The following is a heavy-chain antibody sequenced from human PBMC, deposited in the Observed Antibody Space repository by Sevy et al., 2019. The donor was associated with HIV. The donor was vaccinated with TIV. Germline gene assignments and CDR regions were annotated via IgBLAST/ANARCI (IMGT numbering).Heavy chain of an antibody. CDR3: ARADYAPTRDDFAI. D-gene: IGHD2-2*01. Sequence: GGSLRLSCAASGFTFSSYSMNWVRQAPGKGLEWVSYISSSSSTIYYADSVKGRFTISRDNAKNSLYLQMNSLRDEDTAVYYCARADYAPTRDDFAIWGQGTMVTRSS. J-gene: IGHJ3*02. CDR1: GFTFSSYS. V-gene: IGHV3-48*02. CDR2: ISSSSSTI.